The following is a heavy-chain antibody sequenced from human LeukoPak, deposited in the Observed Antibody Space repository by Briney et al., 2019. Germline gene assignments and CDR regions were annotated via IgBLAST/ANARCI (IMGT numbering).Heavy chain of an antibody. CDR2: ISSSSSTI. V-gene: IGHV3-48*04. Sequence: PGGSLRLSCAASGFIFSAYRMNWVRQAPGKGLEWVSHISSSSSTIYYADSVKGRFTISRDNAKNSLYLQMNSLRAEDTAVYYCAGGTFVSGFDYWGRGPLVTVSS. D-gene: IGHD3-10*01. CDR3: AGGTFVSGFDY. CDR1: GFIFSAYR. J-gene: IGHJ4*02.